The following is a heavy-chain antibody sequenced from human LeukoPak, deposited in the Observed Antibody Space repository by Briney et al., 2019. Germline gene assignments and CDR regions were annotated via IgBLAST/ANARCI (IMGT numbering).Heavy chain of an antibody. CDR2: MNPNSGNT. J-gene: IGHJ4*02. D-gene: IGHD5-12*01. Sequence: ASVKVSCKASGYTVTSYDINWVRQATGQGLEWMGWMNPNSGNTGYAQKFQGRVTMTRNTSISTAYMELSSLRSEDTAVYYCARDHTGGYDFDYWGQGTLVTVSS. CDR3: ARDHTGGYDFDY. V-gene: IGHV1-8*01. CDR1: GYTVTSYD.